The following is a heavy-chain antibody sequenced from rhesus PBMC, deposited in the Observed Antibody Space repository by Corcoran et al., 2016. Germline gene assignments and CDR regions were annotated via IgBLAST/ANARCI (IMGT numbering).Heavy chain of an antibody. CDR1: GFTFSSYD. D-gene: IGHD2-27*01. Sequence: EVQPVESGVGLVQPGGSLRLSCAASGFTFSSYDMSWVRQALGNELEWVSSINNTGKTIYSSDSVKGRFTNASTNAKTTLSLQINSMKTEDTAVYYCTRDVYCSGIYCYARFDVWDPGVLVTVSS. CDR3: TRDVYCSGIYCYARFDV. J-gene: IGHJ5-1*01. CDR2: INNTGKTI. V-gene: IGHV3S4*01.